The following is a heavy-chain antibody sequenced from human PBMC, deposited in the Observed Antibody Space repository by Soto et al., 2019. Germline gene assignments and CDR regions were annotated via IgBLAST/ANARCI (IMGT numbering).Heavy chain of an antibody. CDR3: AKGLALMADH. Sequence: GGSLRLSCTDSGFSFNTYVMDWVRQAPGKGLEWVARILYDGSKEYYADPVKGRFTISRDNSKDTLYLQMDRLRVEDTAVYFCAKGLALMADHWGQGTPVTVSS. V-gene: IGHV3-30*18. CDR2: ILYDGSKE. CDR1: GFSFNTYV. D-gene: IGHD2-21*01. J-gene: IGHJ4*02.